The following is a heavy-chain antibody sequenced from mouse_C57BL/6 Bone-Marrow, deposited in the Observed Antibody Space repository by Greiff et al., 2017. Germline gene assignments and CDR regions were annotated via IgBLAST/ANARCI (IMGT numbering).Heavy chain of an antibody. Sequence: QVQLQQSGAELVKPGASVKLSCKASGYTFTSYWMHWVKQRPGRGLEWIGRIDPNSGGTKYNEKFKSKATLTVDKPSSTAYMQVSSLTSEDSAVYYCARRGYDYDWFAYWGQGTLVTVSA. CDR1: GYTFTSYW. J-gene: IGHJ3*01. CDR2: IDPNSGGT. CDR3: ARRGYDYDWFAY. V-gene: IGHV1-72*01. D-gene: IGHD2-4*01.